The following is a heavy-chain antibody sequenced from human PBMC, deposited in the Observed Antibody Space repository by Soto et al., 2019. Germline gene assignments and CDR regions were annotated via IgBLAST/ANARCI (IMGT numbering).Heavy chain of an antibody. D-gene: IGHD2-21*02. CDR3: ARDLWGYCGTDCYPLDV. V-gene: IGHV4-59*01. Sequence: SETLSLTSTVSGGSISCDYWRWIRQPPGKGLEWIGYMYNTGSTVYNPSFKSRVTISVDTSKNQFSLKLNSVTAADTAVYYCARDLWGYCGTDCYPLDVWGQGTTVT. CDR2: MYNTGST. J-gene: IGHJ6*02. CDR1: GGSISCDY.